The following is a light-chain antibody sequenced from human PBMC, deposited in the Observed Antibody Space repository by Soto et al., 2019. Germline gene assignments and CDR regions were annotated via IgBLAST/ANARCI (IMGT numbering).Light chain of an antibody. CDR2: RNN. CDR1: SSNIGSNY. CDR3: AAWDDSLSGVV. Sequence: QSVLTQPPSASGTPGQRVTISCSGSSSNIGSNYVYWYQQLPGTAPKLLIYRNNQRPSGVPARFSGSKSGTSASLAISGRRSEDEADYYCAAWDDSLSGVVFGGGTKLTVL. V-gene: IGLV1-47*01. J-gene: IGLJ2*01.